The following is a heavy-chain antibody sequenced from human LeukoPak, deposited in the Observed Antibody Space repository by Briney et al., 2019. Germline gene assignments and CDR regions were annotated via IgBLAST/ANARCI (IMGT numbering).Heavy chain of an antibody. J-gene: IGHJ4*02. CDR1: GFTFSSYG. Sequence: PGRSLRLSCAASGFTFSSYGMHWVRQAPGKGLEGVAVIWYDGSNKYYADSVKGRFTISRDNSKNTLYLQMNSLRAEDTAVYYCAKDQGYCSSTSCYHEAIDYWGQGTLVTVSS. CDR3: AKDQGYCSSTSCYHEAIDY. CDR2: IWYDGSNK. V-gene: IGHV3-33*06. D-gene: IGHD2-2*01.